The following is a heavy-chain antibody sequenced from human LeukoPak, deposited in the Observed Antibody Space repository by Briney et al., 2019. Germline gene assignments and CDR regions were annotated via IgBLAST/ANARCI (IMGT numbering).Heavy chain of an antibody. V-gene: IGHV1-69*01. CDR1: GGTFSSYS. CDR2: IIPIFGTA. J-gene: IGHJ6*02. CDR3: ARDSNLYGSPYYYGMDV. D-gene: IGHD3-10*01. Sequence: GSSVKVSCKASGGTFSSYSISWVRQAPRQGLEWVGGIIPIFGTANYAQKFQGRVTITADESTSTAYMELSSLRSEDTAVYYCARDSNLYGSPYYYGMDVWGQGTTVTVSS.